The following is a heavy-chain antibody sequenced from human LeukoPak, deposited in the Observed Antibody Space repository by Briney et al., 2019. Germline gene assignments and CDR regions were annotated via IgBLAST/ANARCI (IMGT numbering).Heavy chain of an antibody. CDR3: ARFQQQLEYYFDY. J-gene: IGHJ4*02. D-gene: IGHD6-13*01. CDR2: ISSSSSYT. V-gene: IGHV3-11*03. Sequence: PGGSLRLSCAASGFTFSDYYMSWIRQAPGKGLEWVSYISSSSSYTNYADSVKGRFTISRDNAKNSLYLQMNSLRAEDTAVYYYARFQQQLEYYFDYWGQGTLVTVSS. CDR1: GFTFSDYY.